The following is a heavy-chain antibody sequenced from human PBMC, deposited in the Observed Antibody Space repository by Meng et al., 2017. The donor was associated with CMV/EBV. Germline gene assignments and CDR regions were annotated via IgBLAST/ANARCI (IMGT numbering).Heavy chain of an antibody. D-gene: IGHD2-2*01. Sequence: GGSLRLSCAASGFTFDDYGMSWVRQAPGKGLEWVSGINWNGGSTGYADSVKGRFTISRDNAKNSLYLQMNSLRAEDTALYHCARVIVPGASRDGYYYSYYGIDVWGQGTTVTVSS. CDR3: ARVIVPGASRDGYYYSYYGIDV. J-gene: IGHJ6*02. V-gene: IGHV3-20*01. CDR1: GFTFDDYG. CDR2: INWNGGST.